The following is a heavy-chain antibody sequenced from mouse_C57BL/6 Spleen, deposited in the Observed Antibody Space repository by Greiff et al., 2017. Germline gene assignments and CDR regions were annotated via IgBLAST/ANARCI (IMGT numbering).Heavy chain of an antibody. CDR2: IHPSDSDT. CDR3: AIVDWFAY. V-gene: IGHV1-74*01. Sequence: VQLQQPGAELVKPGASVKVSCKASGYTFTSYWMHWVKQRPGQGLEWIGRIHPSDSDTNYNQKFKGKATLTVDQSSSTAYMQLSSLTSEDSAVYYCAIVDWFAYWGQGTLVTVSA. CDR1: GYTFTSYW. J-gene: IGHJ3*01.